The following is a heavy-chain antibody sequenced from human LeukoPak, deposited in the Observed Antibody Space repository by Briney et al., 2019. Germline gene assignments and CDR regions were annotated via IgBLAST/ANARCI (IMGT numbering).Heavy chain of an antibody. CDR1: EYTFTSYD. CDR2: MNPNSGNT. D-gene: IGHD5-12*01. J-gene: IGHJ4*02. Sequence: ASVKVSCKASEYTFTSYDINWVRRATGQGLEWMGWMNPNSGNTGYAQKFQGRVTMTRNTSISTAYMELSSLTFEDTAVYYCARGRHPGPTWISEYWGQGTLVTVSS. V-gene: IGHV1-8*01. CDR3: ARGRHPGPTWISEY.